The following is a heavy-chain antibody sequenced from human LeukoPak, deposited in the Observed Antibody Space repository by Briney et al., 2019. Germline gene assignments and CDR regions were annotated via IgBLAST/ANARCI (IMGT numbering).Heavy chain of an antibody. CDR2: IYYSGST. D-gene: IGHD3-9*01. Sequence: SKTLSLTCTVSGGSISSYYWSWIRQPPGKGLEWIGYIYYSGSTNYNPSLKSRVTISVDTSKNQFSLKLSSVTAADTAVYYCARQRGYDILTGPEGHFDYWGQGTLVTVSS. V-gene: IGHV4-59*08. CDR3: ARQRGYDILTGPEGHFDY. J-gene: IGHJ4*02. CDR1: GGSISSYY.